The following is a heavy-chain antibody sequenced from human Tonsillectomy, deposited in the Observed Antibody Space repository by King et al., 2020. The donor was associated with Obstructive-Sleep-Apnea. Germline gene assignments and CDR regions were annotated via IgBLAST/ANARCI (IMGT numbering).Heavy chain of an antibody. V-gene: IGHV1-69*01. CDR3: ARKGEPAVGGGYGIDV. D-gene: IGHD1-14*01. J-gene: IGHJ6*02. CDR2: IIPIFGTA. CDR1: GGTFSSYA. Sequence: VQLVESGAEVKKPGSSVKVSCKASGGTFSSYAISWVRQAPGQGLEWMGGIIPIFGTANYAQKFQGRVTITADESTSTAYMELSSLRSEDTAVDYCARKGEPAVGGGYGIDVWGQGTTVTVSS.